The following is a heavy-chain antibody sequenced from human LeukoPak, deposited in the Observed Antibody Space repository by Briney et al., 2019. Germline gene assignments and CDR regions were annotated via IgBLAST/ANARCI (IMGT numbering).Heavy chain of an antibody. CDR2: INPNSGGT. CDR3: ARGPEVRSSWASYWFDP. D-gene: IGHD6-13*01. CDR1: GYTFTGYY. Sequence: GASVKVSCKASGYTFTGYYMHWVRQAPGQGLEWMGWINPNSGGTNYAQKFQGRVTMTRDTSISTAYMELSRLRSDDTAVYYCARGPEVRSSWASYWFDPWGQGTLVTVSS. V-gene: IGHV1-2*02. J-gene: IGHJ5*02.